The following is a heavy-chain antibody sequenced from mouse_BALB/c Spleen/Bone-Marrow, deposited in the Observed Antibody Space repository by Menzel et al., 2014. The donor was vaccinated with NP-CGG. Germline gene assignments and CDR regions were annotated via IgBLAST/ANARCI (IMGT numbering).Heavy chain of an antibody. V-gene: IGHV1S81*02. D-gene: IGHD5-1*01. CDR3: TRLPH. CDR1: GYTFXSYY. J-gene: IGHJ4*01. CDR2: INPSNGGT. Sequence: VKLMESGAELVKPGASVKLSCKASGYTFXSYYMYWVKQRPGQGLEWIGEINPSNGGTNFNEKFKSRATLTVDKSSSTAYMQLSSLTSEDSAVYYCTRLPHWGQGTSVTVSS.